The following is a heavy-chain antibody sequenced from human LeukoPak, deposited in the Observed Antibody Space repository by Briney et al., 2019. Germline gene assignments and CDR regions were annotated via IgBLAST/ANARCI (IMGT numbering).Heavy chain of an antibody. J-gene: IGHJ4*02. CDR3: ARVYYYDSSGAFDY. CDR1: GGSISSYY. V-gene: IGHV4-4*07. D-gene: IGHD3-22*01. Sequence: ASETLSLTCTVSGGSISSYYWSWIRQPAGKGLEWIGRIYSSGSTNYNPSLKSRVTMSVDTSKNQFSLKLSSVTAADTAVYYCARVYYYDSSGAFDYWGQGTLVTVSS. CDR2: IYSSGST.